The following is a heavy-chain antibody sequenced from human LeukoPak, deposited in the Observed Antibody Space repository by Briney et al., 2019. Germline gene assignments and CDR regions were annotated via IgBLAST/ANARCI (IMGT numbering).Heavy chain of an antibody. CDR2: ISRCGGSI. D-gene: IGHD4-11*01. J-gene: IGHJ6*02. CDR1: GFTFSSYA. Sequence: PGGSLRLSCAASGFTFSSYAMRCVRHAPGKGLEWVSAISRCGGSIYYADSVKGRFTISRDNSKNTLYLQMNSLRAEDTAVYYCARDAYSNYDLNYYYYYGMDVWGQGTTVTVSS. V-gene: IGHV3-23*01. CDR3: ARDAYSNYDLNYYYYYGMDV.